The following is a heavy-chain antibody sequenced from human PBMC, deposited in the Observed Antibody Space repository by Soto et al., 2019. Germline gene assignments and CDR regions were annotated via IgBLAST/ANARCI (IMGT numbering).Heavy chain of an antibody. CDR2: ISGSGGST. CDR1: GFTFSSYA. Sequence: GGSLRLSCAASGFTFSSYAMSWVRQAPGKGLEWVSAISGSGGSTYYADSVKGRFTISRDNSKNTLYLQMNSLRAEDTAVYYCAKAGIGSGWYGVDYWGQGTLVTVSS. J-gene: IGHJ4*02. CDR3: AKAGIGSGWYGVDY. D-gene: IGHD6-19*01. V-gene: IGHV3-23*01.